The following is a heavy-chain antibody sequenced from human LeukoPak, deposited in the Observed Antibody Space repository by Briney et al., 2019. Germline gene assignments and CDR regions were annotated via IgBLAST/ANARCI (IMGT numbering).Heavy chain of an antibody. D-gene: IGHD6-19*01. Sequence: SETLSLTCTVSGGSISGYYWSWIRQPAGKGLEWIGHIDTSGSTTYNPSLKSRLTMSVEASKNQFSLNLSSVTAADAAVYYCARVSSGWYELDYWGQGTLVTVSS. CDR3: ARVSSGWYELDY. V-gene: IGHV4-4*07. CDR2: IDTSGST. CDR1: GGSISGYY. J-gene: IGHJ4*02.